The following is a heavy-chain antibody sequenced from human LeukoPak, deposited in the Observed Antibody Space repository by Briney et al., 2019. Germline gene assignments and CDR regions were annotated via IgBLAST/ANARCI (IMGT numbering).Heavy chain of an antibody. CDR1: GDSISKSY. Sequence: SETLSLTCTVSGDSISKSYWSCIRQPPGRGLEWIGYISYTGTTTYTPSLMTRVTITSDTPKNRFSLKLTSVTAADTAVYYCARHFGSAKNWFDHWGQGTLVTVSS. V-gene: IGHV4-59*08. CDR2: ISYTGTT. CDR3: ARHFGSAKNWFDH. J-gene: IGHJ5*02. D-gene: IGHD3-16*01.